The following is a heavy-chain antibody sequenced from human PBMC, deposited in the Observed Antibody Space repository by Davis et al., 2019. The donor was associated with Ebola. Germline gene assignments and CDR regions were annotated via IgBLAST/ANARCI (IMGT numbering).Heavy chain of an antibody. V-gene: IGHV4-34*01. J-gene: IGHJ4*02. CDR1: GGSFSGYY. CDR2: INHSGST. CDR3: ARDDYGGTPFDY. Sequence: PSETLSLTCAVYGGSFSGYYWSWIRQPPGKGLEWIGEINHSGSTNYTPSLKNRVTISVDTSKNQFSLKLSSVTAADTAVYYCARDDYGGTPFDYRGQGTLVTVSS. D-gene: IGHD4-23*01.